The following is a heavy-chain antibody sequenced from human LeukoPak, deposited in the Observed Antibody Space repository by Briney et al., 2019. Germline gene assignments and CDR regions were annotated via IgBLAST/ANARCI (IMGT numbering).Heavy chain of an antibody. J-gene: IGHJ4*02. Sequence: GGSLRLSCVGSGFTFRSHAMSWVRQAPEKGLEFVSGIYENGGTTYYADSVKGRFSISRDDSKNTLYLQMDSLRGEDTAVYYCAKDFRIGYSAHFDYWGQGALVTVSS. V-gene: IGHV3-23*01. CDR3: AKDFRIGYSAHFDY. CDR1: GFTFRSHA. CDR2: IYENGGTT. D-gene: IGHD2-21*01.